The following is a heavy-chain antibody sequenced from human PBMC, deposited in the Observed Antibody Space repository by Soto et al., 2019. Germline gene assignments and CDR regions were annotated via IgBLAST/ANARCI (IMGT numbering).Heavy chain of an antibody. CDR3: SHFTTLYGLDV. D-gene: IGHD3-3*01. CDR1: GFSLSTYGMG. V-gene: IGHV2-5*02. CDR2: IYWDNDK. J-gene: IGHJ6*02. Sequence: ESGPTLVNPTQTLTLTCTFSGFSLSTYGMGMGWIRQPPGKAPEWLSVIYWDNDKRHSPSLKSRLTITKDTSKNQVVLTVTNMDPVDTATYYCSHFTTLYGLDVWGQGTTVTVSS.